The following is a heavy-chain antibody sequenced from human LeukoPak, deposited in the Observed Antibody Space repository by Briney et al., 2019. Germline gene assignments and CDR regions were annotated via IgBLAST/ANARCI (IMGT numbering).Heavy chain of an antibody. Sequence: PGGSLRLPCAASGFTFSSYAMHWVRQAPGKGLEWVAVISYDGSNKYYADSVKGRFTISRDNSKNTLYLQMNSLRAEDTAVYYCARDPPGEYSSSSFELSHYFDYWGQGTLVTVSS. CDR1: GFTFSSYA. CDR2: ISYDGSNK. D-gene: IGHD6-6*01. J-gene: IGHJ4*02. V-gene: IGHV3-30-3*01. CDR3: ARDPPGEYSSSSFELSHYFDY.